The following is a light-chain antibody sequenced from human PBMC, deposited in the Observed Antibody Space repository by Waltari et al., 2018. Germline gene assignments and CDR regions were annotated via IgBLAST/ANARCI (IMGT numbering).Light chain of an antibody. J-gene: IGLJ2*01. CDR3: SSYRGGSSLV. V-gene: IGLV2-14*01. CDR1: SSDIGTYNF. CDR2: EFR. Sequence: QSALTQPASVSGSPGQAITISCTGTSSDIGTYNFVSWYQQFPGTAPKLIIYEFRNRPSGVTNRFSGSKSGNTASLTISGLQPEDEADYYCSSYRGGSSLVFGGGTKLTVL.